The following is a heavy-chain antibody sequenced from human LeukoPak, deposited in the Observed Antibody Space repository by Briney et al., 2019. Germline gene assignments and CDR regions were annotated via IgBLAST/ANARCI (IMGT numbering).Heavy chain of an antibody. Sequence: GGSLRLSCAGYGFTFDEYALHWVRQAPGKGLEWVSGINRNSDKVGYADSVKGRFTISRDNARNFLYLQMNSLRLEDTAMYYCTKDRYCPSTNCPVDYWGQGTLVTVSS. CDR1: GFTFDEYA. CDR2: INRNSDKV. J-gene: IGHJ4*02. V-gene: IGHV3-9*01. D-gene: IGHD2-2*01. CDR3: TKDRYCPSTNCPVDY.